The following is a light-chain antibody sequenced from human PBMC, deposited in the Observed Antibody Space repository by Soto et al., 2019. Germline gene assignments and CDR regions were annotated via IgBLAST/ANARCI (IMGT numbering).Light chain of an antibody. J-gene: IGKJ4*01. CDR3: QQYYTLPLT. Sequence: DIVMTQSPDSLAVSLGERATINCESSQSVLFTSNNKNYLGWYQQKPGQPPKLLLSWASARESGVPERFTGSESGTLFTLYINSLQAEDVAVYYCQQYYTLPLTFGGGTKVEIK. CDR1: QSVLFTSNNKNY. CDR2: WAS. V-gene: IGKV4-1*01.